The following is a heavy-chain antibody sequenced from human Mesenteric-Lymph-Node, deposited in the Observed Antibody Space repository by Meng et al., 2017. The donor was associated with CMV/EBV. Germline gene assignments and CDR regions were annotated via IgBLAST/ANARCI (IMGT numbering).Heavy chain of an antibody. D-gene: IGHD4-23*01. CDR1: VGCFSGYN. Sequence: QVRQWGAGLLKPSATLSLAFAGYVGCFSGYNWSWIRQPPGKGLGWIGEINHSGSTNYNPSLKRRVTISVDTSKNQFSLKLSSGTAADTAVYYCARHQRWLKSEGGLNYWGQGTLVTVSS. CDR3: ARHQRWLKSEGGLNY. J-gene: IGHJ4*02. CDR2: INHSGST. V-gene: IGHV4-34*01.